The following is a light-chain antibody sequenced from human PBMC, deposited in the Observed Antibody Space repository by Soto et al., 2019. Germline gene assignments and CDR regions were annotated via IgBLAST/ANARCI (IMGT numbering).Light chain of an antibody. CDR1: SRDVGGHDY. CDR3: SSYVTGDSLI. CDR2: ELS. J-gene: IGLJ2*01. Sequence: QSALTQPPSASGSPGQSVTISCTGTSRDVGGHDYVSWYQQHPGKAPKLMIYELSKRPSGVPDRFSGSKSGNTASLTVSGLQAEDEAEYYCSSYVTGDSLIFGGGTKLTVL. V-gene: IGLV2-8*01.